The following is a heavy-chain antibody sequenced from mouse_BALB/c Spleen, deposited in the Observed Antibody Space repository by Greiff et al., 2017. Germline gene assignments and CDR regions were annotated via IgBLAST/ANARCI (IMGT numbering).Heavy chain of an antibody. J-gene: IGHJ2*01. V-gene: IGHV2-9*02. CDR2: IWAGGST. CDR1: GFSLTSYG. CDR3: ARGFGNLYYFDY. D-gene: IGHD2-1*01. Sequence: VQRVESGPGLVAPSQSLSITCTVSGFSLTSYGVHWVRQPPGKGLEWLGVIWAGGSTNYNSALMSRLSISKDNSKSQVFLKMNSLQTDDTAMYYCARGFGNLYYFDYWGQGTTLTVSS.